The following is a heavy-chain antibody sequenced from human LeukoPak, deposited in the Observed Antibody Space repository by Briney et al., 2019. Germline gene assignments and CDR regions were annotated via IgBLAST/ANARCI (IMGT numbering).Heavy chain of an antibody. CDR3: ARPGLAYCGADCCSTEGYYFDY. Sequence: PSETLSLTCAVYGENFSIYFYSWIRQPPGKGLEWIGEINHGGSTSYNPSLKSRVTISVDTSKNQFSLRLSSVTAADTAMYYCARPGLAYCGADCCSTEGYYFDYWSQGTLVTVSS. V-gene: IGHV4-34*01. J-gene: IGHJ4*02. CDR1: GENFSIYF. CDR2: INHGGST. D-gene: IGHD2-21*01.